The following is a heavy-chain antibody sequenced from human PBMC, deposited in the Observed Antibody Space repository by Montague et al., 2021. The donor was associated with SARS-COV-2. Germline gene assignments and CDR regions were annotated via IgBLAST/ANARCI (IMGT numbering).Heavy chain of an antibody. J-gene: IGHJ3*02. D-gene: IGHD3-16*01. CDR1: GGSISSSSYY. V-gene: IGHV4-39*01. Sequence: SETLSLTCTVSGGSISSSSYYWGWIRQPPGKGLEWIGSIYYSGSTYYNSSLKSRVTISVDTSKNQFSLKLNSVTAADTSVYYCSRHRLGSARNDVFDIWGHGTLVTVSS. CDR3: SRHRLGSARNDVFDI. CDR2: IYYSGST.